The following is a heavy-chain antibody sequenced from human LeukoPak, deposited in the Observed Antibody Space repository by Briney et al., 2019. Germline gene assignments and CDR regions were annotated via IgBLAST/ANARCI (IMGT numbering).Heavy chain of an antibody. V-gene: IGHV4-34*01. CDR3: ARQVVVAATFLFDY. Sequence: SETLSLTCAVYGGSFSGYYWSWIRQPPGKGLEWIGEINHSGSTNYNPSLKSRVTISVDTSKNQFSLKLSSVTAADTAVYYCARQVVVAATFLFDYWGQGTLVTVSS. D-gene: IGHD2-15*01. J-gene: IGHJ4*02. CDR1: GGSFSGYY. CDR2: INHSGST.